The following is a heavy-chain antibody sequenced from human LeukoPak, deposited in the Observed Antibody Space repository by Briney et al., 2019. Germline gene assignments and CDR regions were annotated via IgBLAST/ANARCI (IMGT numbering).Heavy chain of an antibody. J-gene: IGHJ6*02. CDR3: ARGSMVRGLLAYGMDA. D-gene: IGHD4/OR15-4a*01. V-gene: IGHV3-21*01. CDR2: ISSGSSDI. CDR1: AFTFSNYS. Sequence: GGSLRLSCAASAFTFSNYSMNWVRQAPGKGLEWVSTISSGSSDIYYADSVKGRFTISRDNAKNSLYLQMNSLRVEDTAVYYCARGSMVRGLLAYGMDAWGQGTTVTVSS.